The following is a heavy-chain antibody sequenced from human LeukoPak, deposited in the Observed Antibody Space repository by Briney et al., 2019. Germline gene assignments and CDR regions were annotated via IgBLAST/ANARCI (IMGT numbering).Heavy chain of an antibody. J-gene: IGHJ4*02. Sequence: PSETLSLTCTVSGYSISSGYYCVWIRQAPGKGLEWIGSLHHSEKTYYNPSLKSRVTISLDTPEIQFSLKLTSMTAADTAVYYCARGRLDGSYYFDYWGQGTLVAVSS. CDR3: ARGRLDGSYYFDY. V-gene: IGHV4-38-2*02. D-gene: IGHD2-15*01. CDR1: GYSISSGYY. CDR2: LHHSEKT.